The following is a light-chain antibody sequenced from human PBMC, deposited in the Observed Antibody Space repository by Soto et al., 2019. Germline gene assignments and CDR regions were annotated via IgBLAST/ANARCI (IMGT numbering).Light chain of an antibody. CDR3: QQYDNLPRYT. V-gene: IGKV1-33*01. CDR1: QDISNY. Sequence: DLQMTQSPSSLSASVGDRVTLTCQASQDISNYLNWYQQKPGKAPKLLIYDASNLETGVPSRFSGSGSGTDFTFPISILQPEDIASYYCQQYDNLPRYTFGQGTKLEIK. CDR2: DAS. J-gene: IGKJ2*01.